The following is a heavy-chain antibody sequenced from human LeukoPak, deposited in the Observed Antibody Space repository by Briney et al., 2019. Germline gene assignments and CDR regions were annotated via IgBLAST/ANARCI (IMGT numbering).Heavy chain of an antibody. J-gene: IGHJ4*02. CDR1: GGSFSGYY. Sequence: SETLSLTCAVYGGSFSGYYWSWIRQPPGKGLEWIGEINHSGSTNYNPSLKSRVTISVDTSKNQFSLKLSSVTAADTAVYYCARFSEYSHSSVHYLDYWGQGTLVTVSS. CDR2: INHSGST. V-gene: IGHV4-34*01. CDR3: ARFSEYSHSSVHYLDY. D-gene: IGHD3-22*01.